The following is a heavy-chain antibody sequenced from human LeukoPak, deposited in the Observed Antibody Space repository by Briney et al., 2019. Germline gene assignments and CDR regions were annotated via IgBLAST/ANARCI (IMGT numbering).Heavy chain of an antibody. CDR1: GFTFSSYA. V-gene: IGHV3-23*01. CDR2: ISGSGGST. Sequence: GGSLRLSCAASGFTFSSYAMSWVRQAPGKGLEWVSAISGSGGSTYYADSVKGRFTISRDNSKNTLYLQMNSLRAEDTAVYYCAKDPMGGTFGGVIVSHLDYWGQGTLVTVSS. D-gene: IGHD3-16*02. CDR3: AKDPMGGTFGGVIVSHLDY. J-gene: IGHJ4*02.